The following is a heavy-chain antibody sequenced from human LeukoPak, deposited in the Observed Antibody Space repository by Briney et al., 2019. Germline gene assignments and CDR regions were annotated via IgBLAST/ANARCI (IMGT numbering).Heavy chain of an antibody. CDR2: IHRGGDT. CDR3: ARLREGNYIDY. CDR1: DFTVSSNY. Sequence: GGSLRLSCVASDFTVSSNYMTWVRQAPGKGPEWVSVIHRGGDTYYAVSVQGRFIISRDISKNTLYLQMNSLRAEDTAVYYCARLREGNYIDYWGQGTLVTVSS. J-gene: IGHJ4*02. D-gene: IGHD3-10*01. V-gene: IGHV3-53*01.